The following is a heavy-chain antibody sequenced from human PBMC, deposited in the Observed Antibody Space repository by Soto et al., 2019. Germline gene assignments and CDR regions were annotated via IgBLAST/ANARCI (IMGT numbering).Heavy chain of an antibody. J-gene: IGHJ4*02. CDR3: ARAPSYYASGSDY. V-gene: IGHV3-72*01. Sequence: EVQVVESGGGLVQPGGSLRLSCTASGFTFRDYYMDWVRQAPGKGLEWVGRIKNRGNGYTTEYVASVKDRFTISRDDLQNSLYLRMNSLKTEDTAMYYCARAPSYYASGSDYWGQGALVTVSS. CDR1: GFTFRDYY. D-gene: IGHD3-10*01. CDR2: IKNRGNGYTT.